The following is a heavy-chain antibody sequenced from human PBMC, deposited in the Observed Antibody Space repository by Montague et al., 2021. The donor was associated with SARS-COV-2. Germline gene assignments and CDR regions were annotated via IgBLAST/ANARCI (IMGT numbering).Heavy chain of an antibody. CDR1: GGSLSGYY. CDR2: INHSGST. CDR3: ARGSSFVTIFGVVITDPLFDY. V-gene: IGHV4-34*01. Sequence: SETLSLTCAVYGGSLSGYYWSWIRQPPGKGLEWIGEINHSGSTNYNPSLKSRVTISVDTSKNQFSLKLSSVTAADTAMYYCARGSSFVTIFGVVITDPLFDYWGQGTLVTVSS. J-gene: IGHJ4*02. D-gene: IGHD3-3*01.